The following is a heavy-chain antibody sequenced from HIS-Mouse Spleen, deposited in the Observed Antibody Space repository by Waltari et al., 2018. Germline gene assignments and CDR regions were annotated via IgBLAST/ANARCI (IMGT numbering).Heavy chain of an antibody. CDR1: GFSLSTSGMC. CDR2: IDWDDDK. J-gene: IGHJ4*02. CDR3: ARIQAGKLELPFDY. D-gene: IGHD1-7*01. Sequence: QVTLRESGPALVKPTQTLTLTCTFSGFSLSTSGMCVSWIRQPPGKALEWLARIDWDDDKYYSTSLKTRLTISKDTSKNQVVHTMTNMDPVDTATYYCARIQAGKLELPFDYWGQGTLVTVSS. V-gene: IGHV2-70*15.